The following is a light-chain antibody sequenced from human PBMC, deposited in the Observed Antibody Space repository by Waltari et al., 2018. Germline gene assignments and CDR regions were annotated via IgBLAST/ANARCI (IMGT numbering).Light chain of an antibody. CDR3: QKYDRLPAT. Sequence: EIVLTHSPGTLSLSPGERGPPSCRASQSVSRFLAWYQQKPGQAPRLLIYGASTRATSIPDRFSGSGSGTDFSLTISRLEPEDFAVYYCQKYDRLPATFGQGTKVEIK. V-gene: IGKV3-20*01. J-gene: IGKJ1*01. CDR2: GAS. CDR1: QSVSRF.